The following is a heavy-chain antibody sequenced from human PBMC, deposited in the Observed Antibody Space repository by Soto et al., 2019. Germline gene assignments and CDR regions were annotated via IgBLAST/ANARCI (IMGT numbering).Heavy chain of an antibody. CDR3: AKVPTAMVYFDY. J-gene: IGHJ4*02. V-gene: IGHV3-30*18. CDR1: GFTFSIYG. Sequence: GGSLRLSCAASGFTFSIYGMHWVRHAPGKGLEWVAVISYDGSNKYYADSVKGRFTISRDNSKNTLYLQMNSLRAEDTAVYYCAKVPTAMVYFDYWGQGTLVTVSS. CDR2: ISYDGSNK. D-gene: IGHD5-18*01.